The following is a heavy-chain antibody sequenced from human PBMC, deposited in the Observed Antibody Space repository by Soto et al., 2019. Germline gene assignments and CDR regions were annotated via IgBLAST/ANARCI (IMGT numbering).Heavy chain of an antibody. CDR1: GYTFTSYA. CDR3: ARDLGYALPDY. CDR2: INAGNGNT. V-gene: IGHV1-3*01. Sequence: GASVKVSCRASGYTFTSYAMHWVRQAPGQRLEWMGWINAGNGNTKYSQKFQGRVTITRDTSASTAYMELSSLRSEDTAVYYCARDLGYALPDYWGQGTLVTVSS. D-gene: IGHD2-15*01. J-gene: IGHJ4*02.